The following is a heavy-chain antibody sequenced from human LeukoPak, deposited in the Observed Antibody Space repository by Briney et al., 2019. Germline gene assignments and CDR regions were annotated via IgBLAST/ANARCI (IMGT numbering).Heavy chain of an antibody. Sequence: SGGSLRLSCAASGFTFDDYAMHWVRQAPGKGLEWVSGISWNSGSIGYADSVKGRFIISRDNAKNSLYLQMNSLRAEDTALYYCAKGSGLYYDSSGYISGYWGQGTLVTVSS. V-gene: IGHV3-9*01. CDR3: AKGSGLYYDSSGYISGY. CDR2: ISWNSGSI. D-gene: IGHD3-22*01. J-gene: IGHJ4*02. CDR1: GFTFDDYA.